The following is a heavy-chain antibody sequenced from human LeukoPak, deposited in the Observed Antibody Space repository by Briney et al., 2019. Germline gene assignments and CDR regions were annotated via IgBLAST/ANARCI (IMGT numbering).Heavy chain of an antibody. Sequence: GGSLRLSCAASGFTFSSYWMHWVRQAPGKGLVWVSRINSDGRSTSYADSVKGRFTISRDNAKNTLYLQMNSLRAEDTAVYYCARSAPDYYDSSGYYYVHYYYYMDVWGKGTTVTVSS. D-gene: IGHD3-22*01. CDR2: INSDGRST. V-gene: IGHV3-74*01. J-gene: IGHJ6*03. CDR1: GFTFSSYW. CDR3: ARSAPDYYDSSGYYYVHYYYYMDV.